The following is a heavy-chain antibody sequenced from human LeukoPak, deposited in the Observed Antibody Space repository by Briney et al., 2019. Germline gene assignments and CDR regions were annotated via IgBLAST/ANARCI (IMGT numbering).Heavy chain of an antibody. J-gene: IGHJ4*02. V-gene: IGHV4-39*07. Sequence: GSLRLSCAASGFTFSSYSMNWIRQPPGKGLEWIGSIYYSGSTYYNPSLKSRVTISVDTSKNQFSLKLSSVTAADTAVYYCARGIAAHVDYWGQGTLVTVSS. D-gene: IGHD6-6*01. CDR2: IYYSGST. CDR1: GFTFSSYS. CDR3: ARGIAAHVDY.